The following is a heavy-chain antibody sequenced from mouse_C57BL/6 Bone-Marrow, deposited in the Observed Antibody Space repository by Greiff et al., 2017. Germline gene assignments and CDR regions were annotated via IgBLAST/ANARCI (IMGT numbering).Heavy chain of an antibody. CDR2: IDPSDSYT. CDR3: RAGTSY. J-gene: IGHJ2*01. D-gene: IGHD3-1*01. Sequence: QVQLQQPGAVLVRPGTSVKLSCKASGYTFTSYWMHWVKQRPGQGLEWIGVIDPSDSYTNYNQKFKGKATLTVDTSSSTAYMQLSSLTSEDSAVYYCRAGTSYWGQGTTLTVSS. CDR1: GYTFTSYW. V-gene: IGHV1-59*01.